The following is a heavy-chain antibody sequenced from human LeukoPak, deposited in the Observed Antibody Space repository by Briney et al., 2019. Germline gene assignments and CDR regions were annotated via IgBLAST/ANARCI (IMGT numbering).Heavy chain of an antibody. CDR2: ISYDGSNK. CDR3: ARITMVRGGYFDY. D-gene: IGHD3-10*01. J-gene: IGHJ4*02. V-gene: IGHV3-30*04. CDR1: GFTFSSYA. Sequence: PGRSLRLSCAASGFTFSSYAMHWVRQAPGKGLEWVAVISYDGSNKYYADSVKGRFTISRDNSKNTLYLQKNSLRAEDTAVYYCARITMVRGGYFDYWGQGTLVTVS.